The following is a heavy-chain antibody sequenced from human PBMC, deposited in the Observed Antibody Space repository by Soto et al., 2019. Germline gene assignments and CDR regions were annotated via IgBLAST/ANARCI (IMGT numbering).Heavy chain of an antibody. J-gene: IGHJ3*02. CDR2: IYYSGST. CDR1: GGSISSSSYY. CDR3: ARHDDGVADAFDI. Sequence: SETLSLTXTVSGGSISSSSYYWGWIRQPPGKGLEWIGSIYYSGSTYYNPSVKSRVNISVDTSKNQFSLKLSSVTAADTAVYYCARHDDGVADAFDIWGQGTMGIVSS. V-gene: IGHV4-39*01. D-gene: IGHD2-8*01.